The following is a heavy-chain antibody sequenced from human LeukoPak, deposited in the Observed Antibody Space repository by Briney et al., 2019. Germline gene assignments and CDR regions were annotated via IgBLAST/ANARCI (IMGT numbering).Heavy chain of an antibody. J-gene: IGHJ4*02. Sequence: SETLSLTCTVSGGSISSGDYYWSWIRQPPGKGLEWIGYIYYSGSTYYNPSLKSRVTISVDTSKNQFSLKLSSVTAADTAVYYCARERKGHGSGTLYYFDYWGQGTLVTVSS. CDR1: GGSISSGDYY. D-gene: IGHD3-10*01. V-gene: IGHV4-30-4*01. CDR3: ARERKGHGSGTLYYFDY. CDR2: IYYSGST.